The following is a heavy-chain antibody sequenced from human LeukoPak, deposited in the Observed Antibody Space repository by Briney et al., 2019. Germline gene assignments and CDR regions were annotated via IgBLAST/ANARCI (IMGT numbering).Heavy chain of an antibody. V-gene: IGHV4-61*02. CDR2: IYTGGST. J-gene: IGHJ3*02. Sequence: SETLSLTCTVSGGSISSGSYYWSWIRQPAGKGLEWIGRIYTGGSTNYNPSLKSRVTMSVDTSKNQFSLKLSSVTAADTAVYCCARGLSIVGAKGAFDIWGQGTMVTVSS. CDR3: ARGLSIVGAKGAFDI. D-gene: IGHD1-26*01. CDR1: GGSISSGSYY.